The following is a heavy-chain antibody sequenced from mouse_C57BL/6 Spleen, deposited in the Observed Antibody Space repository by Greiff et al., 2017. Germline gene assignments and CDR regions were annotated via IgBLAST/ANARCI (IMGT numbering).Heavy chain of an antibody. CDR2: IYPGDGDT. Sequence: QVQLQQSGPELVKPGASVKISCKASGYAFSSSWMNWVKQRPGKGLEWIGRIYPGDGDTNYNGKFKGKATLTADKSSSTAYMQLSSLTSEDSAVSFCARHRSANYYGSSYVGYAMDYWGQGTSVTVSS. J-gene: IGHJ4*01. CDR1: GYAFSSSW. V-gene: IGHV1-82*01. D-gene: IGHD1-1*01. CDR3: ARHRSANYYGSSYVGYAMDY.